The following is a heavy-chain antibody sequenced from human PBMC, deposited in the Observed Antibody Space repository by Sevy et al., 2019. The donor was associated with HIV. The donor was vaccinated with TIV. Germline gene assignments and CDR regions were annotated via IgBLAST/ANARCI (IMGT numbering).Heavy chain of an antibody. Sequence: GSLRLSCGASGFTFSSYWMSWVRQAPGKGLEWVANIKQDGSGKYYVDSVKGRFTISRDNAKNSLYLQMNSLRAEDTAVYYCARRIAAAARYYYGMDVWGQGTTVTVSS. J-gene: IGHJ6*02. V-gene: IGHV3-7*01. CDR3: ARRIAAAARYYYGMDV. CDR1: GFTFSSYW. D-gene: IGHD6-13*01. CDR2: IKQDGSGK.